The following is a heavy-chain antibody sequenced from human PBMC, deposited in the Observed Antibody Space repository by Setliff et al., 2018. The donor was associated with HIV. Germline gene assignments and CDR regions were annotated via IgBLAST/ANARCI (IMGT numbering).Heavy chain of an antibody. CDR2: IRSEDYGGTI. V-gene: IGHV3-49*03. CDR3: SRAMYYYDSRGYYYPWFDP. J-gene: IGHJ5*02. Sequence: PGESLKISCTASGFALGDYGLSWFRQAPGKALEWIGFIRSEDYGGTIDYAASVKNRFIISRDDSRSIAYLQMNSLKTEDTATYYCSRAMYYYDSRGYYYPWFDPWGQGTLVTVSS. D-gene: IGHD3-22*01. CDR1: GFALGDYG.